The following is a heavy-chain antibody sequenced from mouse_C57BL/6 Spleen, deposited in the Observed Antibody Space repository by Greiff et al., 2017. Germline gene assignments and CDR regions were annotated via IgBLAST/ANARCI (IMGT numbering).Heavy chain of an antibody. CDR2: INPSTGGT. Sequence: EVQLMESGPELVKPGASVKISCKASGYSFTGYYMNWVKQSPEKSLEWIGEINPSTGGTTYNQKFKAKATLTVDKSSSTAYMQLKSLTSEDSAVYYCARFYYDYDAAGGAMDYWGQGTSVTVSS. V-gene: IGHV1-42*01. CDR1: GYSFTGYY. D-gene: IGHD2-4*01. J-gene: IGHJ4*01. CDR3: ARFYYDYDAAGGAMDY.